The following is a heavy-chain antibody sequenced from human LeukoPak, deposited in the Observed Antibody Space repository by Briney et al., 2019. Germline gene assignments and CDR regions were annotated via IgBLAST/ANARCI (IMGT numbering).Heavy chain of an antibody. CDR1: GGSISSSSYY. D-gene: IGHD2-2*01. CDR3: ARGYCSSTSCCALWANWFDP. V-gene: IGHV4-39*07. Sequence: SETLSLTCTVSGGSISSSSYYWGWIRQPPGKGLEWIGSIYYSGSTYYNPSLKSRVTISVDTSKNQFSLKLSSVTAADTAVYYCARGYCSSTSCCALWANWFDPWGQGTLVTVSS. J-gene: IGHJ5*02. CDR2: IYYSGST.